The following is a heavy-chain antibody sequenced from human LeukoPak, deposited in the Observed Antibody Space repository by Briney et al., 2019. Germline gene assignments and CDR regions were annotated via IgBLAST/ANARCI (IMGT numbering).Heavy chain of an antibody. CDR3: ARRPSGSYYYRLYYFDY. Sequence: PSETLSLTCTVSGGSISSSSYYWGWIRQPPGKGLEWIGSIYYSGSTYYNPSLKSRVTISVDTSENQFSLKLSSVTAADTAVYYCARRPSGSYYYRLYYFDYWGQGTLVTVSS. D-gene: IGHD1-26*01. CDR1: GGSISSSSYY. J-gene: IGHJ4*02. CDR2: IYYSGST. V-gene: IGHV4-39*07.